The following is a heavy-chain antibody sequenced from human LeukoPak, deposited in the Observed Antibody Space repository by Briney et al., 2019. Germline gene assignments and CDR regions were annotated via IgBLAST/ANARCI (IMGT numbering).Heavy chain of an antibody. CDR3: ATGGRDFGTKVRSRVYGSGKPSDAFDI. Sequence: PGGSLRLSCAASGFTFSSYAMSWVRQAPGKGLEWVSAISGSGGSTYYADSVKGRFTISRDNSKNTLYLQMNSLRAEDTAVYYCATGGRDFGTKVRSRVYGSGKPSDAFDIWGQGTMVTVSS. J-gene: IGHJ3*02. D-gene: IGHD3-10*01. V-gene: IGHV3-23*01. CDR1: GFTFSSYA. CDR2: ISGSGGST.